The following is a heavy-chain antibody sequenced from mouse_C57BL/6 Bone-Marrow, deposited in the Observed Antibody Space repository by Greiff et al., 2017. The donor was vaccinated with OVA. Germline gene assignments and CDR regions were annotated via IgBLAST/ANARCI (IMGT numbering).Heavy chain of an antibody. CDR1: GFNFSDYG. V-gene: IGHV5-17*01. CDR3: AGRETAKGSHFDY. CDR2: ISSASSTI. Sequence: EVKLMESGGGLVKPGGSLKLSCAASGFNFSDYGMHWVRQAPEKGLEWVAYISSASSTINYADTVQGRSTISRDNATNTLFLQMTSLRSEDTAMYYGAGRETAKGSHFDYWGQGTTLTVSS. D-gene: IGHD1-2*01. J-gene: IGHJ2*01.